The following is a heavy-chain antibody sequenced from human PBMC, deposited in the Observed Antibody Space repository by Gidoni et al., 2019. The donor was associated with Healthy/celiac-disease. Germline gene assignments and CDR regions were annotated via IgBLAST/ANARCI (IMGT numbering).Heavy chain of an antibody. J-gene: IGHJ4*02. CDR1: GGSISSSSYY. CDR3: ARHRGGAVAGIDY. D-gene: IGHD6-19*01. Sequence: QLQLQESGPGLVKPSETLSLTCTVSGGSISSSSYYWGWIRQPPGKGLEWIGSIYYSGSTYYNPSLKSRVTISVDTSKNQFSLKLSSVTAADTAVYYCARHRGGAVAGIDYWGQGTLVTVSS. V-gene: IGHV4-39*01. CDR2: IYYSGST.